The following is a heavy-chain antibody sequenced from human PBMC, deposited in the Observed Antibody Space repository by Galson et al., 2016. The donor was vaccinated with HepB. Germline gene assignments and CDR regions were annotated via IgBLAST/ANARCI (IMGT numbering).Heavy chain of an antibody. CDR1: GFTFDDYV. CDR2: MYYSGSA. CDR3: ARRRSTPWGHYFDY. Sequence: LRLSCAASGFTFDDYVMHWIRQPPGKGLEWITYMYYSGSAKYNPSLKSRVTISIDTSKNQFSLKLYSVTAADTAVYYCARRRSTPWGHYFDYWGQGTLVTVSS. J-gene: IGHJ4*02. V-gene: IGHV4-59*01. D-gene: IGHD7-27*01.